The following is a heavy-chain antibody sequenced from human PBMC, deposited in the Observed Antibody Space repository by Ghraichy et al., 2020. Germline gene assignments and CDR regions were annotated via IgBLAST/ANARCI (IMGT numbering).Heavy chain of an antibody. CDR2: ISRSTSDT. CDR1: GFTFSDYY. Sequence: GGSLRLSCVASGFTFSDYYMSWIRQAPGKGLEWVSYISRSTSDTNYVDSVKGRFTISRDNAKNSLYLQMNSLRVEDTAVYYCARERGYSYGYPFDYWSQETLVTVSS. D-gene: IGHD5-18*01. CDR3: ARERGYSYGYPFDY. J-gene: IGHJ4*02. V-gene: IGHV3-11*06.